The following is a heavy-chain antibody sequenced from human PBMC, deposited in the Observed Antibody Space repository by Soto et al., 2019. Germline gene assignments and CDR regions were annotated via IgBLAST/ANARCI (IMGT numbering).Heavy chain of an antibody. Sequence: GGSLRLSCAASGFTVSSNYMSWFRQAPGKGLEWVSVIYSGGSIYYADSVKGRFTISRDNSKNTLYLQMNSLRAEDTAVYYCARDRPRIAAAGTNPFDIWGQGTMVTVSS. CDR2: IYSGGSI. CDR1: GFTVSSNY. J-gene: IGHJ3*02. CDR3: ARDRPRIAAAGTNPFDI. V-gene: IGHV3-53*01. D-gene: IGHD6-13*01.